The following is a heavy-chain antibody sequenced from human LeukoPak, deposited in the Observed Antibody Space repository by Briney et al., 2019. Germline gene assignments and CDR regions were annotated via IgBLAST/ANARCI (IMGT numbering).Heavy chain of an antibody. V-gene: IGHV4-39*07. CDR3: AKTNRAAAGFDY. Sequence: SETLSLTCTVSGGSISSSSYYWGWIRQPPGKGLEWIGEINHSGSTNYNPSLKSRVTISVDTSKNQFSLKLSSVTAADTAVYYCAKTNRAAAGFDYWGQGTLVTVSS. J-gene: IGHJ4*02. D-gene: IGHD6-13*01. CDR2: INHSGST. CDR1: GGSISSSSYY.